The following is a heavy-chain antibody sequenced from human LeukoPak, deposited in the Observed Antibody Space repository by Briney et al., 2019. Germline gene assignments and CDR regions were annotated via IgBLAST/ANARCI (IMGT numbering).Heavy chain of an antibody. J-gene: IGHJ4*02. CDR3: ARIRATGLPDY. D-gene: IGHD1-1*01. CDR1: GGSISGTTYY. CDR2: MSYSGST. Sequence: SETLSLTCTVSGGSISGTTYYWGWIRQPPGKGLDWIGGMSYSGSTHYNPSLKSRVAISVDTSKNQLSLNLNSVTAVDTAVYYCARIRATGLPDYWGQGTLLTVSS. V-gene: IGHV4-39*01.